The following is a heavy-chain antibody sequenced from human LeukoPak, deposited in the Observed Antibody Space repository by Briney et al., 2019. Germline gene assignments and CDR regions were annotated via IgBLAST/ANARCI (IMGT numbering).Heavy chain of an antibody. Sequence: SETLSLTCSVSGVSITSNYWSWIRQPPGKGLEWIGYTHHSGSTSYNPSLMSRITISLDTSNNQFSLKLSSVTAADTAVYYCARSSGHSYGDFDYWGQGTLVTVSS. D-gene: IGHD5-18*01. J-gene: IGHJ4*02. CDR1: GVSITSNY. CDR2: THHSGST. V-gene: IGHV4-59*01. CDR3: ARSSGHSYGDFDY.